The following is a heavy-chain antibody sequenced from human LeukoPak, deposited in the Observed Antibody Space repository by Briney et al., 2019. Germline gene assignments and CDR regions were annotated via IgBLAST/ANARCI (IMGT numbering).Heavy chain of an antibody. CDR2: IYYSGST. D-gene: IGHD6-13*01. V-gene: IGHV4-61*01. CDR1: GGSVCSGSYY. J-gene: IGHJ4*02. Sequence: SETLSLTCTVSGGSVCSGSYYWSWIRQPPGKGLEWIGYIYYSGSTNYNPSLKSRVTISVDTSKNQFSLKLSSVTAADTAVYYCARVGSSSWYFDYWGQGTLVTVPS. CDR3: ARVGSSSWYFDY.